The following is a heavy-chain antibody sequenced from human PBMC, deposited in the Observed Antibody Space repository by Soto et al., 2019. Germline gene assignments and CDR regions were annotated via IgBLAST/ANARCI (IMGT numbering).Heavy chain of an antibody. CDR2: IDPSDSYT. CDR3: ARSPPVRGERFDY. V-gene: IGHV5-10-1*01. Sequence: SLKISCKGSGYSFTSYWINWVRQMPGKGLEWMGRIDPSDSYTNYSPSFQGHVTISADKAISTAYLQWSSLKASDTAMYYCARSPPVRGERFDYWGQGTLVTVSS. CDR1: GYSFTSYW. D-gene: IGHD3-10*01. J-gene: IGHJ4*02.